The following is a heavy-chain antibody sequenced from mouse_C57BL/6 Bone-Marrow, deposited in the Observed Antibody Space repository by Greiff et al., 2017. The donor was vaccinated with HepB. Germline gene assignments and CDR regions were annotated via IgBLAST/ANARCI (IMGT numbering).Heavy chain of an antibody. CDR3: TRGDWDPYYFDY. CDR2: ISSGGDYI. J-gene: IGHJ2*01. CDR1: GFTFSSYA. V-gene: IGHV5-9-1*02. D-gene: IGHD4-1*01. Sequence: EVKLVESGEGLVKPGGSLKLSCAASGFTFSSYAMSWVRQTPETRLEWVAYISSGGDYIYYADTVKGRFTISRDNARNTLYLQMSSLKSEDTAMYYCTRGDWDPYYFDYWGQGTTLTVSS.